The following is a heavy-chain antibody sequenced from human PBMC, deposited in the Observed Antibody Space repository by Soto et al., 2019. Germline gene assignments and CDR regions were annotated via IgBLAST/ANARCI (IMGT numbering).Heavy chain of an antibody. CDR3: ARERFGELSSYYFDY. CDR2: ISAYNGNT. V-gene: IGHV1-18*01. Sequence: ASVKVSCKASGVTFSSYGISWVRQAPGQGLEWMGWISAYNGNTNYAQKLQGRVTMTTDTSTSTAYMELRSLRSDDTAVYYCARERFGELSSYYFDYWGQGTLVTVSS. D-gene: IGHD3-10*01. CDR1: GVTFSSYG. J-gene: IGHJ4*02.